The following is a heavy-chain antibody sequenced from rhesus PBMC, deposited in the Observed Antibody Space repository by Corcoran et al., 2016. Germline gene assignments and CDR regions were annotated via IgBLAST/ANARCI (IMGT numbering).Heavy chain of an antibody. V-gene: IGHV4-173*01. CDR1: GGSISSNY. J-gene: IGHJ4*01. D-gene: IGHD3-28*01. CDR3: ARDHTYYYDSGYY. CDR2: IFGSGGST. Sequence: QLQLQESGPGLVKPSETLSLTCAVSGGSISSNYWSWIRQPPRKGLEWIGRIFGSGGSTDYNPSLKSRVTISTDTSKNQFSLKLSSVTAADTAVYYCARDHTYYYDSGYYWGQGVLVTVSS.